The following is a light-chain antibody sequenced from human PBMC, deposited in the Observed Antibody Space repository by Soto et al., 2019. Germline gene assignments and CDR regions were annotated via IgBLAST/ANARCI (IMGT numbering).Light chain of an antibody. CDR2: STN. CDR1: TSNIALNT. J-gene: IGLJ2*01. Sequence: QSVLTQPPSASGTPGQRVTIPCSGSTSNIALNTVLWYQHLPGTAPKLLIDSTNQRPSGVPDRFSGSKSGTSASLAISGLQSEDAADYYCLTWDDSLNGLVFGGGTKLTVL. CDR3: LTWDDSLNGLV. V-gene: IGLV1-44*01.